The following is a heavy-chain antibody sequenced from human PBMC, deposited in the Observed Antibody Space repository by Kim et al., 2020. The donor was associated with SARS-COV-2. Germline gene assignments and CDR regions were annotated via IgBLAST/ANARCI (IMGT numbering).Heavy chain of an antibody. J-gene: IGHJ5*02. CDR3: AKDRGSSWYPWFDP. Sequence: ADSVKGRFTISRDNSKNTLYLQMNSLRAEDTAVYYCAKDRGSSWYPWFDPWGQGTLVTVSS. V-gene: IGHV3-23*01. D-gene: IGHD6-13*01.